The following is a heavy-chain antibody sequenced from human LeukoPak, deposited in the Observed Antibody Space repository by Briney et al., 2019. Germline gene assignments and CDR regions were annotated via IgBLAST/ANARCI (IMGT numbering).Heavy chain of an antibody. J-gene: IGHJ4*02. Sequence: PSQTLSLTCAVSGGSISSGGYSWGWIRQPPGKGLEWIGYIYHSGSTYYNPSLKSRVTISVDRSKNQFSLKLSSVTAADTAVYYCARTSLYGSGSYSGYWGQGTLVTVSS. V-gene: IGHV4-30-2*01. D-gene: IGHD3-10*01. CDR1: GGSISSGGYS. CDR2: IYHSGST. CDR3: ARTSLYGSGSYSGY.